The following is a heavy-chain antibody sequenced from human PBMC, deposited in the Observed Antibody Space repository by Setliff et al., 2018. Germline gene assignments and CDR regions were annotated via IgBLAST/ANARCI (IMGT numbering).Heavy chain of an antibody. CDR3: TTSPISSGWHSNFDYNMDV. J-gene: IGHJ6*02. V-gene: IGHV3-15*01. D-gene: IGHD6-19*01. CDR2: IKRITDSGTT. Sequence: PGGSLRLSCTASGFTFSNAWMSWVRQAPGKGLEWVGRIKRITDSGTTDHAASVKGRFTVSRDDSISTLYLQMNSLKTEDTAVYYCTTSPISSGWHSNFDYNMDVWGQGTTVTVSS. CDR1: GFTFSNAW.